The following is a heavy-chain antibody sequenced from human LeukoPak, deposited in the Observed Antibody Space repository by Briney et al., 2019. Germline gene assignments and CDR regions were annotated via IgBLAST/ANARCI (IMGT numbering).Heavy chain of an antibody. CDR3: ARDSGSGLGY. Sequence: GGSLRLSCAASGFTFSSYAMSWVRQAPGKGLEWVSAISGSGGSTYYADSVKGRFTISRDNSKNSLYLQMNSLRAEDTAVYYCARDSGSGLGYWGQGTLVTVSS. CDR1: GFTFSSYA. J-gene: IGHJ4*02. CDR2: ISGSGGST. V-gene: IGHV3-23*01. D-gene: IGHD1-26*01.